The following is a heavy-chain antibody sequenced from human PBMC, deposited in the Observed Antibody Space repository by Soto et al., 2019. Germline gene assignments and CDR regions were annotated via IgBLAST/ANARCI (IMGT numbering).Heavy chain of an antibody. CDR2: MNPNSGNT. CDR1: GYTFTSYD. CDR3: ARVPRSWYYYYYMDV. V-gene: IGHV1-8*01. Sequence: QVQLVQSGAEVKKPGASVKVSCKASGYTFTSYDINWVRQATGQGLEWMGWMNPNSGNTGYAQKFQGRVTMTRNTSKSTAYMELSSLRSEDTAVYYCARVPRSWYYYYYMDVWGKGTTVTVSS. J-gene: IGHJ6*03. D-gene: IGHD6-13*01.